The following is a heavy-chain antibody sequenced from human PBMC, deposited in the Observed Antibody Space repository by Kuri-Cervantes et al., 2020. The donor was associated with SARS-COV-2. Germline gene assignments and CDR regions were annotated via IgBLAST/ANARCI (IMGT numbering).Heavy chain of an antibody. D-gene: IGHD6-13*01. CDR2: IIPIFGTA. CDR3: ARDRYEQLVLFNWFDP. J-gene: IGHJ5*02. CDR1: GGTFSSYA. V-gene: IGHV1-69*13. Sequence: SVKVSCKASGGTFSSYAISWVRQAPGQGLEWMGGIIPIFGTANYAQKFQGRVTITADESTSTAYMELSSLRSEDTAVYYCARDRYEQLVLFNWFDPWGQGTLTTVSS.